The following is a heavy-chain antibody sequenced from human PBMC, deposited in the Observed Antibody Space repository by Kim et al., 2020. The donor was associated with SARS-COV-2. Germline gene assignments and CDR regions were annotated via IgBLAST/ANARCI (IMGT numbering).Heavy chain of an antibody. CDR1: GGTFSSYA. CDR3: AREADEDYYDSSAETAYFDY. Sequence: SVKVSCKASGGTFSSYAISWVRQAPGQGLEWMGGIIPIFGTANYAQKFQGRVTITADESTSTAYMELSSLRSEDTAVYYCAREADEDYYDSSAETAYFDYWGQGTLVTVSS. V-gene: IGHV1-69*13. J-gene: IGHJ4*02. D-gene: IGHD3-22*01. CDR2: IIPIFGTA.